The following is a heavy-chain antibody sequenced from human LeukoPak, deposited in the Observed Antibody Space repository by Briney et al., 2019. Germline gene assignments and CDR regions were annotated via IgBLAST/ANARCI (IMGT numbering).Heavy chain of an antibody. CDR1: GFTFSSYA. V-gene: IGHV3-23*01. D-gene: IGHD2-15*01. Sequence: PGGSLRLSCAASGFTFSSYAMSWVRQAPGKGLEWVSAISGSGGSTYYADSVKGRFTISRDNSKNTLYLQMNSLRAEETAVYYCAKDLFGDDCSGGSCYHTRYYYYGMDVWGQGTTVTVSS. CDR3: AKDLFGDDCSGGSCYHTRYYYYGMDV. CDR2: ISGSGGST. J-gene: IGHJ6*02.